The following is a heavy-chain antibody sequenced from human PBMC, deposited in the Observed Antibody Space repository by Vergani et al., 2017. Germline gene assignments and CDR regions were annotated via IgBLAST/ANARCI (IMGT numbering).Heavy chain of an antibody. CDR2: IIPNFGTE. J-gene: IGHJ6*03. CDR1: GGTFSSYA. Sequence: QVQLVQSGAEVKKPGSSVKVSCKASGGTFSSYAISWVRQAPGQGLEWMGGIIPNFGTENYAQKFQGRVTITSDETTSTAYMELSSLRSEDPAVYYCASGRPHFYYYYYMDVWGKGTTVTVSS. V-gene: IGHV1-69*01. CDR3: ASGRPHFYYYYYMDV.